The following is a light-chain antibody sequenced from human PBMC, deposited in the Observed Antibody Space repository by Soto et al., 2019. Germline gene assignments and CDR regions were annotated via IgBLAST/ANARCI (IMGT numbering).Light chain of an antibody. Sequence: EIVMTQSPPTLSVSPGERATLSCRASQSVSTYLAWHQQRPGQAPRLLIYGASTRAAGIPDRFSGSGSGTDFTLTITRLEPEDSAVYFCQQYTGPPTTFGQGTRLEIK. CDR3: QQYTGPPTT. CDR2: GAS. V-gene: IGKV3-20*01. CDR1: QSVSTY. J-gene: IGKJ5*01.